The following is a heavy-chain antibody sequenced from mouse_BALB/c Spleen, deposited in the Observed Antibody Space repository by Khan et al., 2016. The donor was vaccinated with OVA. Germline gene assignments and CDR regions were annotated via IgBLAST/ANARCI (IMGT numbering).Heavy chain of an antibody. CDR3: ARGNYYGSNSWFAY. V-gene: IGHV1-18*01. CDR1: GYSFTDYT. J-gene: IGHJ3*01. D-gene: IGHD1-1*01. CDR2: INPYNGGT. Sequence: EVQLQESGPELVKPGASMKISCKTSGYSFTDYTLNWVRQSHGKNLEWIGLINPYNGGTTYNQKFKGKATLTVDKSSSTAYMELLSLTSEDSAVYYCARGNYYGSNSWFAYWGQGTLVTVSA.